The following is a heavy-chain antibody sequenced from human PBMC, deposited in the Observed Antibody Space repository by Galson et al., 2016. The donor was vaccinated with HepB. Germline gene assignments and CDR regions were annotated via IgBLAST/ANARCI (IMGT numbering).Heavy chain of an antibody. J-gene: IGHJ4*02. CDR2: IWFDGSTK. CDR3: ARDGPFVLDY. Sequence: SLRLSCAASGFTFSGYGIHWVRQAPGKGLEWVAIIWFDGSTKYYADSVKGRFTVSRDNSKRTAYLQMNSLRAEDTAVYYCARDGPFVLDYWGQGTLVTVSA. V-gene: IGHV3-33*01. D-gene: IGHD3-10*02. CDR1: GFTFSGYG.